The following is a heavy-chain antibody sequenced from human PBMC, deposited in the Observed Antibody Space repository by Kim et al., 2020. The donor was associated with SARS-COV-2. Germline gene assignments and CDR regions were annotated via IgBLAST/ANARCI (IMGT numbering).Heavy chain of an antibody. D-gene: IGHD3-16*01. CDR1: GYDFIDYW. V-gene: IGHV5-10-1*01. J-gene: IGHJ3*02. CDR3: ARRGDNSTRRAFDI. CDR2: IDPSDSDV. Sequence: GESLKISCEVSGYDFIDYWIVWVRQMPGKGLEWMGRIDPSDSDVTYGPSFQGLVTFSVDTSINTAYVHWNSLQASDTGIYFCARRGDNSTRRAFDIWGQGTVVTVSS.